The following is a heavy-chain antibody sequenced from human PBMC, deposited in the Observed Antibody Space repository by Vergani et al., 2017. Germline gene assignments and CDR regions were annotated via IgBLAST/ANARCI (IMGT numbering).Heavy chain of an antibody. D-gene: IGHD3-22*01. Sequence: QVQLVQSGAEVKKPGASVKVSCKVSGYTLTELSMHWVRQAPGKGLEWMGGIIPIFGTANYAQKFQGRVTITADESTSTAYMELSSLRSEDTAVYYCARGPPYYDSSGYSGYFRWRWPYYFDYWGQGTLVTVSS. V-gene: IGHV1-69*13. J-gene: IGHJ4*02. CDR1: GYTLTELS. CDR3: ARGPPYYDSSGYSGYFRWRWPYYFDY. CDR2: IIPIFGTA.